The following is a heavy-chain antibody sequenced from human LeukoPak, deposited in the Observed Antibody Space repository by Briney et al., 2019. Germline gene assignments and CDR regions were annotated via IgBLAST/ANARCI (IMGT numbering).Heavy chain of an antibody. D-gene: IGHD1-26*01. J-gene: IGHJ4*02. Sequence: GGSLRLSCSVSGLSISRYGMSWVRQAPGKGLEWVSSISDNGEYRHYADSVKGRFTISRDNSKNTLYLQMNSLRAEDTAVYYCARAPVKYSGSYWGPGFDYWGQGTLVTVSS. CDR2: ISDNGEYR. CDR1: GLSISRYG. V-gene: IGHV3-23*01. CDR3: ARAPVKYSGSYWGPGFDY.